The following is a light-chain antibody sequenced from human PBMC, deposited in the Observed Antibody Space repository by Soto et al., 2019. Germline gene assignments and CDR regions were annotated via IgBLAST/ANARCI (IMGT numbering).Light chain of an antibody. CDR3: QQYGGSPWT. CDR2: GAS. V-gene: IGKV3-20*01. CDR1: QSIRSNY. Sequence: DTVLTQSPGILSLSPGERATLYCRTSQSIRSNYLAWYQQKAGQAPRLLIYGASSRAGGIPDRFSGSGSGTDFTLTISRLEPEDFAVYYCQQYGGSPWTFGQGTKLEIK. J-gene: IGKJ1*01.